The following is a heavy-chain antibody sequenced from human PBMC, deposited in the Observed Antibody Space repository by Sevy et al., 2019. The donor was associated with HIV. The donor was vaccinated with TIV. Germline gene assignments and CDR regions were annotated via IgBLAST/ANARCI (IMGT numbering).Heavy chain of an antibody. Sequence: SETLSLTCAVHDGSFSGYYWNWIRQLPGKGMEWIGESSGSGITYYNPSLKSRVTISVDTSKKQFSLKLNSVTAVDSAVYFCARSPPVVVVPGAPSWFDPWGQGTLVTVSS. D-gene: IGHD2-2*01. CDR3: ARSPPVVVVPGAPSWFDP. CDR2: SSGSGIT. CDR1: DGSFSGYY. V-gene: IGHV4-34*01. J-gene: IGHJ5*02.